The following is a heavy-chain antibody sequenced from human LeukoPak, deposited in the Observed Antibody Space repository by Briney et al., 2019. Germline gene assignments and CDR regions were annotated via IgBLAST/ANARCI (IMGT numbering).Heavy chain of an antibody. CDR2: ISSSSSYI. CDR3: WRQGRRSIVVVPAAIGHDAFDI. D-gene: IGHD2-2*02. CDR1: GFTFSSYS. J-gene: IGHJ3*02. Sequence: GGSLRLSCAASGFTFSSYSMNWVRQAPGKGLEWVSSISSSSSYIYYADSVKGRFTISRDNAKNSLYLQMKSLRAEDTAVYYCWRQGRRSIVVVPAAIGHDAFDIWGQGTMVTVSS. V-gene: IGHV3-21*01.